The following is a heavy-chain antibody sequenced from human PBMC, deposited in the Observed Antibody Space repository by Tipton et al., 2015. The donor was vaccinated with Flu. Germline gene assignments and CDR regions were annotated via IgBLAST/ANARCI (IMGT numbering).Heavy chain of an antibody. CDR1: GFTFSRYA. CDR3: AKVIPEIVAGLDY. J-gene: IGHJ4*02. Sequence: SLRLYCAASGFTFSRYAMSWVRQAPGKGLEWVSGISDGGGRTYYADSVKGRFSIARDNSKDTLYLQMNSLRAEDTAIYYCAKVIPEIVAGLDYWGQGTPVTVSS. CDR2: ISDGGGRT. D-gene: IGHD5-12*01. V-gene: IGHV3-23*01.